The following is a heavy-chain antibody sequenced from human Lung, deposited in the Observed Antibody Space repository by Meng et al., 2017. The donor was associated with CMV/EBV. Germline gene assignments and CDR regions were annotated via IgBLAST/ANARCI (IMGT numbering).Heavy chain of an antibody. CDR2: INHSGST. D-gene: IGHD2-2*02. V-gene: IGHV4-34*01. CDR3: ARGSVVVPAAIWVKRAFDI. Sequence: GSLRLXXAVYGGSSSGYYWSWIRQPPGKGLEWIGEINHSGSTNYNPSLKSRVTISVDTSKNQFSLKLSSVTAADTAVYYCARGSVVVPAAIWVKRAFDIWGQGXMVTVSS. J-gene: IGHJ3*02. CDR1: GGSSSGYY.